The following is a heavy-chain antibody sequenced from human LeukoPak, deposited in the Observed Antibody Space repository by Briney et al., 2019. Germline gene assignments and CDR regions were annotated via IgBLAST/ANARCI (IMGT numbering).Heavy chain of an antibody. CDR2: ISDSGGKT. J-gene: IGHJ4*02. D-gene: IGHD3-3*01. CDR3: AKDSAWVKYDPYPPEY. V-gene: IGHV3-23*01. Sequence: GGSLRLSREVSGFTFSSYTMSWVRQAPGKGLEWVSAISDSGGKTYYADSVKGRFTISRDNSKNTLYLQMNSLRAEDTAVYYCAKDSAWVKYDPYPPEYWGQGTLVTVSS. CDR1: GFTFSSYT.